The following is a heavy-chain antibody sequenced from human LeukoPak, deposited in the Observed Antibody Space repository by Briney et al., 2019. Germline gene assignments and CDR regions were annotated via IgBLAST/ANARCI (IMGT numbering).Heavy chain of an antibody. D-gene: IGHD6-19*01. CDR1: GYTFTGYY. J-gene: IGHJ4*02. V-gene: IGHV1-2*02. CDR3: ARVRYVSSGRYAALQNY. CDR2: INPNSGGT. Sequence: ASVKVSCKASGYTFTGYYMHWVRQAPGQGLEWMGWINPNSGGTNYAQKFQGRVTMTRDTSISTAYMELSRLRSDDTAVYYCARVRYVSSGRYAALQNYWGQGTLVTVSS.